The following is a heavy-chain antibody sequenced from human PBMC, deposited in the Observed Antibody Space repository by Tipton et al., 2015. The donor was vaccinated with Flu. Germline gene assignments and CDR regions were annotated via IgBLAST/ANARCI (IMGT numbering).Heavy chain of an antibody. Sequence: TLSLTCSVSGDSIGSGCFWGWIRQPPGKGLEWIGNVHRTGSPYYNPSLRSRVIMTVDGAKNQFSLRLTSVTATDTAVYYCVRRDYSNYVSEPKNWFDPWGPGTLVTVSS. J-gene: IGHJ5*02. D-gene: IGHD4-11*01. CDR3: VRRDYSNYVSEPKNWFDP. V-gene: IGHV4-38-2*01. CDR1: GDSIGSGCF. CDR2: VHRTGSP.